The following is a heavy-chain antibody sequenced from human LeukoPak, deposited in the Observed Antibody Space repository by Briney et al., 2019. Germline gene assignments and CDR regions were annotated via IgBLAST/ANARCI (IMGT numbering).Heavy chain of an antibody. CDR1: GFTFSSYS. V-gene: IGHV3-21*01. CDR3: ARASSSWYRAADY. J-gene: IGHJ4*02. Sequence: GGSLRLSCAASGFTFSSYSMNWVRQAPGKGLEGVSSISSSSRYIYYADSVKGRFTISRDNAKNSLYLQMNSLRAEDTAVYYCARASSSWYRAADYWGQGPLVPVSS. D-gene: IGHD6-13*01. CDR2: ISSSSRYI.